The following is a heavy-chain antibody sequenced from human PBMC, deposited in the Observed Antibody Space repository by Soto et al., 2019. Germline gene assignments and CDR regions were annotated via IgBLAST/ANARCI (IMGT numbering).Heavy chain of an antibody. J-gene: IGHJ4*02. Sequence: ASVKVSCKASGYTFTSYDINWVRQATGQGLEWMGWMNPKSGNTGYAQKFQGRVTMTRNTSINTAYMELSSLRSEDTAVYYCARARDSKGDYWGQGTLVTVSS. V-gene: IGHV1-8*01. CDR2: MNPKSGNT. CDR1: GYTFTSYD. D-gene: IGHD3-22*01. CDR3: ARARDSKGDY.